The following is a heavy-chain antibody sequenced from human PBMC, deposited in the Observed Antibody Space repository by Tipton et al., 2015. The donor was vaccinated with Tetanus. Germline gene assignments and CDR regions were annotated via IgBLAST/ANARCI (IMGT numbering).Heavy chain of an antibody. CDR2: INHSGST. CDR1: GGSFSGYY. Sequence: KPSETLSLTCAVYGGSFSGYYWSWIRQPPGKGLEWIGEINHSGSTNYNPSLKSRVTISVDTSKNQFSLKLSSVTAADTAVYYCARATMVRGVLYMDVWGQGTTVTVSS. J-gene: IGHJ6*02. V-gene: IGHV4-34*01. CDR3: ARATMVRGVLYMDV. D-gene: IGHD3-10*01.